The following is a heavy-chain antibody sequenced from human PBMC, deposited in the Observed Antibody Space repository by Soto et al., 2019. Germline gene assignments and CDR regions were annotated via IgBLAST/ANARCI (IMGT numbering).Heavy chain of an antibody. Sequence: SQTLSLTCAISVDSVSSNTASWNWIRQSPSRGLEWLGRTYYRSKWYHDYAVSVKSRITIIPDTSKNQFSLLLNSVTPEDTAVYYCLRDDWKDVPPVSWGQGALVTVSS. CDR1: VDSVSSNTAS. J-gene: IGHJ5*02. CDR2: TYYRSKWYH. V-gene: IGHV6-1*01. CDR3: LRDDWKDVPPVS. D-gene: IGHD1-1*01.